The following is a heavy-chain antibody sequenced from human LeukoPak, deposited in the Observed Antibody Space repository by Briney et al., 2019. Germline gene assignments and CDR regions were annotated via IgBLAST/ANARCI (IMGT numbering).Heavy chain of an antibody. CDR2: ISTGSSYI. V-gene: IGHV3-21*01. Sequence: PGGSLRLSCAASGFTFSSYSMNWVRQAPGKGLEWVSSISTGSSYIYYTDSAKGRFTISRGNAKNSLYLQMNSLRAEDTAVYYCARRGIAVAGPFDYWGQGILVTVSS. D-gene: IGHD6-19*01. J-gene: IGHJ4*02. CDR1: GFTFSSYS. CDR3: ARRGIAVAGPFDY.